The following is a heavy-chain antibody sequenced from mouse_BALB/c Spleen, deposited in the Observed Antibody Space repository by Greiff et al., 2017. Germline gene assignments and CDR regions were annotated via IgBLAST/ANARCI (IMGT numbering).Heavy chain of an antibody. CDR3: ARLITRYFDV. Sequence: DVHLVESGGGLVKPGGSLKLSCAASGFAFSSYDMSWVRQTPEKRLEWVAYISSGGGSTYYPDTVKGRFTISRDNAKNTLYLQMSSLKSEDTAMYYCARLITRYFDVWGAGTTVTVSS. CDR1: GFAFSSYD. CDR2: ISSGGGST. D-gene: IGHD2-4*01. V-gene: IGHV5-12-1*01. J-gene: IGHJ1*01.